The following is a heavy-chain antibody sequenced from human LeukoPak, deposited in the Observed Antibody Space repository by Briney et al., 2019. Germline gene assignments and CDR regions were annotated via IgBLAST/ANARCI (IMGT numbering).Heavy chain of an antibody. CDR3: ARTRPQRNFDY. V-gene: IGHV4-39*01. CDR2: IYYSGST. Sequence: SETLSLTCTVSGGSISTSSYSWGWIRQPPGKGLEWIGSIYYSGSTYYNPSLKSRVTISVDTSKNQFSLKLSSVTAADTAVYYCARTRPQRNFDYWGQGTLVTVSS. J-gene: IGHJ4*02. CDR1: GGSISTSSYS.